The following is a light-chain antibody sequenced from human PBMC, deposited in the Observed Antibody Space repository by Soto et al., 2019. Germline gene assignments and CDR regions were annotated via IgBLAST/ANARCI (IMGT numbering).Light chain of an antibody. CDR1: NIGSNS. CDR3: QVWDSSTDDLYV. Sequence: SYELTQPPSVSVAPGQTAIVTCDGNNIGSNSVHWYQQKPGRAPVLVVYVDSDRPSGVPERFSGSNSGNTATLTISRVEAGDEADYYCQVWDSSTDDLYVFGPGTKATVL. V-gene: IGLV3-21*02. CDR2: VDS. J-gene: IGLJ1*01.